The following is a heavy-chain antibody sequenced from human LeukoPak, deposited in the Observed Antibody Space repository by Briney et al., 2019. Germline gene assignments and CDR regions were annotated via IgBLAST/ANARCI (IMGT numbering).Heavy chain of an antibody. D-gene: IGHD1-1*01. Sequence: GGSLRLSCATSGFTFDEHAMHWVRQVPGRGLEWVSLISGDVANEYYADSVKGRFTISRDNSRNSLFLQMNSLRTEDTALYFCAKRSGAPNNFDYWGQGVLVTVSS. CDR2: ISGDVANE. CDR1: GFTFDEHA. CDR3: AKRSGAPNNFDY. V-gene: IGHV3-43*02. J-gene: IGHJ4*02.